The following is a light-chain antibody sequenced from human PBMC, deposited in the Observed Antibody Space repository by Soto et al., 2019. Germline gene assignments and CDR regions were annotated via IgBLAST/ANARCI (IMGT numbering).Light chain of an antibody. J-gene: IGKJ5*01. V-gene: IGKV3-20*01. CDR2: GAS. CDR3: QQYGSSPIT. CDR1: QSVISTY. Sequence: EIVMTQSPATLSVSPGERATLSCRARQSVISTYLAWYQQKPGQAPRLLIYGASSRATGIPDRFSGSGSGTDFTLTISRLEPEDFAVDYCQQYGSSPITFGQGTRLEIK.